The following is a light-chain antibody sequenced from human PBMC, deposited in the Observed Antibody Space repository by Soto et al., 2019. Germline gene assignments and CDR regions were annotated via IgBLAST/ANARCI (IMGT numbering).Light chain of an antibody. CDR3: QQYNSYPFT. J-gene: IGKJ3*01. CDR1: QSISSW. CDR2: DAS. V-gene: IGKV1-5*01. Sequence: DIQMTQSPSTLSASVGDRVTITCRASQSISSWLAWYQQKPGKAPKLLIYDASSLESGVPSRFSGSGSGTESTLTISSLQPDDFAPYYCQQYNSYPFTFGPGTKVDIK.